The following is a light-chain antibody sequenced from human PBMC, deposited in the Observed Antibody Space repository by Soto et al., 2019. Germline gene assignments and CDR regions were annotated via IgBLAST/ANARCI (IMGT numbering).Light chain of an antibody. J-gene: IGKJ4*01. Sequence: EIVLKQSPDTLSLSPGERATLSCRASQSVRSNYLAWYQQKPGQAPRFLIYDASSRATGIPDRFSGSGSGNDFPLNISRLEPEGFGVYLWPEYGSTPLTFRGGTQVEIK. V-gene: IGKV3-20*01. CDR3: PEYGSTPLT. CDR1: QSVRSNY. CDR2: DAS.